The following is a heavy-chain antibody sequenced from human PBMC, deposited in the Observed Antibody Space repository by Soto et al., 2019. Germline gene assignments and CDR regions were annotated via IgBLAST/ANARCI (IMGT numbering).Heavy chain of an antibody. D-gene: IGHD1-26*01. Sequence: ASVKVSCKASGGTFSSYAISWVRQAPGQGLEWMGGIIPIFGTANYAQKFQGRVTITAGKSTSTAYMELSSLRSEDTAVYYCATGLNSGSYQVIDYWGQGTLVTVSS. J-gene: IGHJ4*02. CDR3: ATGLNSGSYQVIDY. CDR1: GGTFSSYA. V-gene: IGHV1-69*06. CDR2: IIPIFGTA.